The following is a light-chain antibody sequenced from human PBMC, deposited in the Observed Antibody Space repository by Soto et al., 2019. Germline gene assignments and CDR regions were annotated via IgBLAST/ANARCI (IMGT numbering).Light chain of an antibody. Sequence: VLTQPPSASGPPGQRVTISCSGRASNIGSNFVSWYQVVPGTAPKLLIYTNSHRPSGVPDRFSGSRSGTSASLDISGLQSDDEADYFCATWDDNVKGPVFGGGTKLTVL. CDR1: ASNIGSNF. J-gene: IGLJ2*01. V-gene: IGLV1-44*01. CDR3: ATWDDNVKGPV. CDR2: TNS.